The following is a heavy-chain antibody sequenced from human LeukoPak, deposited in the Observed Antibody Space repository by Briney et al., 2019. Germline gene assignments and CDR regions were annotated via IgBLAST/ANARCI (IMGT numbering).Heavy chain of an antibody. D-gene: IGHD3-22*01. V-gene: IGHV3-66*01. CDR1: GFTVSSNY. CDR2: IYSGGST. J-gene: IGHJ4*02. CDR3: ARERSTYYYDSSGYYRGGYFDY. Sequence: PGGSLRLSCAASGFTVSSNYMSWVRQAPGKGLEWVSVIYSGGSTYYADSVKGRFTISRDNSKNTLYLQMNSLRAEDTAVYYCARERSTYYYDSSGYYRGGYFDYWGKGTLVTVSS.